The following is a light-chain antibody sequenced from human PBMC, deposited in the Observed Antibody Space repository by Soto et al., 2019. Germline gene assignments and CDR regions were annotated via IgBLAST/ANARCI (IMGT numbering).Light chain of an antibody. V-gene: IGKV3-15*01. CDR1: QSVRSY. Sequence: EIVLTQSPATLSVSPGERATLSCRASQSVRSYLAWYQQKPGQTPRLLIYGASSRATGVPARFSGSGSGTEFTLTISSLQSEDSAVYYCQQYNNWPPLTFGGGTKVEIK. CDR3: QQYNNWPPLT. J-gene: IGKJ4*01. CDR2: GAS.